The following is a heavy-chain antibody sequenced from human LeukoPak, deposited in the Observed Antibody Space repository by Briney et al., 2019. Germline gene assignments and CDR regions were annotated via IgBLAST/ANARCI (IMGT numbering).Heavy chain of an antibody. Sequence: PGESLKISCKGSGYSFTSYWIGWVRQMPGKGLEWMGIIYPGDSDPRYSPSFQGQVTISADKSISTPYLQCSSLKASDTAMYYCARQDSAYTEPDYWGQGTLVTVSS. CDR1: GYSFTSYW. J-gene: IGHJ4*02. V-gene: IGHV5-51*01. CDR3: ARQDSAYTEPDY. D-gene: IGHD2-21*01. CDR2: IYPGDSDP.